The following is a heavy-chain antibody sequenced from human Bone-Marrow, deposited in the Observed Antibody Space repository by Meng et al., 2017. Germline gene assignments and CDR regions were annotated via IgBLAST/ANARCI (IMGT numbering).Heavy chain of an antibody. CDR1: GFSFRSYE. J-gene: IGHJ4*02. V-gene: IGHV3-48*03. CDR3: AREGVDCGGDCYSDY. D-gene: IGHD2-21*02. Sequence: GGSLRLSCVASGFSFRSYEMNWVRQAPGKGLEWVSYISSSGGTIYYADSVKCRFTISRDNAKNSLYLQMNSLKAEDTAVYYCAREGVDCGGDCYSDYWGQGTLVTVSS. CDR2: ISSSGGTI.